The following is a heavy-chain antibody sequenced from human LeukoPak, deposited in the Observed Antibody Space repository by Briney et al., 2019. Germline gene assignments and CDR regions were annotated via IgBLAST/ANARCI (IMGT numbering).Heavy chain of an antibody. Sequence: ASVKVSCKASGGTFSSYAISWVRQAPGQGLEWMGRIIPIFGTANYAQKFQGRVTITTDESTSTAYMELSSLRSEDTAVYYCARGGEQIAAADTRFDYWGQGTLVTVSS. CDR1: GGTFSSYA. J-gene: IGHJ4*02. D-gene: IGHD6-25*01. V-gene: IGHV1-69*05. CDR2: IIPIFGTA. CDR3: ARGGEQIAAADTRFDY.